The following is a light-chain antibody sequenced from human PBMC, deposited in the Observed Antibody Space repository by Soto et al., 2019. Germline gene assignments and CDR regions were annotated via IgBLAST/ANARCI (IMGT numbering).Light chain of an antibody. Sequence: EIVVTQSPATLSVSPGARATLSCRASQSVGNNFAWYQQKPGQAPRLLIFATSTRATGVPARFSGSGSGTEFTLTICSLQSEDFAVYYCQQYGDWPLTFGGGAKVEIE. CDR2: ATS. V-gene: IGKV3-15*01. J-gene: IGKJ4*01. CDR3: QQYGDWPLT. CDR1: QSVGNN.